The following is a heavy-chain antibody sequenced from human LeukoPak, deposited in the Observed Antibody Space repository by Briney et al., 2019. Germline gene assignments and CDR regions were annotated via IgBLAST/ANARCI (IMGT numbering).Heavy chain of an antibody. CDR3: ARVAQGATTENYYYYYMDV. V-gene: IGHV3-23*01. CDR1: GFTFSNFA. Sequence: PGGPLRLSCAASGFTFSNFAMSWVRQAPGKGLEWVSGIIGSGGTTFYADSVKGRFTISRDNAENSAYLQMSSLRAEDTAVYYCARVAQGATTENYYYYYMDVWGKGTTVTVSS. CDR2: IIGSGGTT. D-gene: IGHD4-11*01. J-gene: IGHJ6*03.